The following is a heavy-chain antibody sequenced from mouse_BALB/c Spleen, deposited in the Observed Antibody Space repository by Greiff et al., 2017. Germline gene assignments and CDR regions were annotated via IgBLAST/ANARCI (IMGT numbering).Heavy chain of an antibody. J-gene: IGHJ2*01. CDR1: GFTFSDYG. CDR2: ISNLAYSI. V-gene: IGHV5-15*02. CDR3: ARDGGDY. Sequence: EVNLVESGGGLVQPGGSRKLSCAASGFTFSDYGMAWVRQAPGKGPEWVAFISNLAYSIYYADTVTGRFTISRENAKNTLYLEMSSLRSEDTAMYYCARDGGDYWGQGTTLTVSS.